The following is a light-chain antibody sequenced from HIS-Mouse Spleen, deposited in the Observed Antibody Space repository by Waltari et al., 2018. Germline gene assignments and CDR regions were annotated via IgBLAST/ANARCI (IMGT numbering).Light chain of an antibody. CDR3: AAWDDSLNGWV. Sequence: QSVLTQPPSASGTPGQRVTIPCSGSSSNLGSNTVHWYQQLPGTAPKLLIYSNNQRPSGVPDRFSGSKSGTSASLAISGLQSDDEADYYCAAWDDSLNGWVFGGGTKLTVL. CDR2: SNN. V-gene: IGLV1-44*01. CDR1: SSNLGSNT. J-gene: IGLJ3*02.